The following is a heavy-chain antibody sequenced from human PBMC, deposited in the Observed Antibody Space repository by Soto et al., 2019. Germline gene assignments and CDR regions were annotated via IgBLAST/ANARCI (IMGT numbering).Heavy chain of an antibody. CDR1: GFSFTGYY. Sequence: QVQLLQSRAAVKKPGASVKVSCKASGFSFTGYYRHWLRQAPGQGLGLMGWINAHGGSTEYAEKFKCRVTWTRDTSIATAYLTLTSPTADDTACYYCAKDLPRLLAYSLDPWGQGTQVTVSS. D-gene: IGHD2-15*01. J-gene: IGHJ5*02. CDR2: INAHGGST. V-gene: IGHV1-2*02. CDR3: AKDLPRLLAYSLDP.